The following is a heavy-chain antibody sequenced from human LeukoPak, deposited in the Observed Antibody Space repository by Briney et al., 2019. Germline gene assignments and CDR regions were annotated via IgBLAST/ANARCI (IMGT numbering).Heavy chain of an antibody. V-gene: IGHV4-59*01. CDR2: IYYSGST. Sequence: SETLSLTCTVSGGSISSYYWSWIRQPPGKGLEWIGFIYYSGSTNYNPSLSSRVTISVDTSKNQFSLRLNSVTAADTAVYYCARDGGNYYFDYWGQGALVTVSS. D-gene: IGHD4-23*01. CDR1: GGSISSYY. CDR3: ARDGGNYYFDY. J-gene: IGHJ4*02.